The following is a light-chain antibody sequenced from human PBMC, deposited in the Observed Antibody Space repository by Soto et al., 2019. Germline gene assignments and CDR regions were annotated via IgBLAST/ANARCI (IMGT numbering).Light chain of an antibody. CDR1: SSDVGAYNH. Sequence: QSALTQPASVSGSPGQSTTISCTGTSSDVGAYNHISWYQQHPGKAPKLLIYDVSNRPSGLSNRFSGSKSGNTASLTIAGLQADDEADYYCSSRASGSTLIFGGGTKLTVL. CDR3: SSRASGSTLI. V-gene: IGLV2-14*03. J-gene: IGLJ2*01. CDR2: DVS.